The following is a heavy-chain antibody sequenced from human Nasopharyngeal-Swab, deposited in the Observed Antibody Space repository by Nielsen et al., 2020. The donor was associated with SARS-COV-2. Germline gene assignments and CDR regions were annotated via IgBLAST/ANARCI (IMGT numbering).Heavy chain of an antibody. J-gene: IGHJ4*02. V-gene: IGHV1-24*01. Sequence: ASVKVSCKVSGYTLTELSMHWVRQAPGKGLEWVGGFDPEDGETIYAQKFQGRVTMTEDTSTDTAYMELSSLTSEDTAVYYCTTVAGSYGRFDYWGQGTLVTVS. CDR1: GYTLTELS. D-gene: IGHD1-26*01. CDR3: TTVAGSYGRFDY. CDR2: FDPEDGET.